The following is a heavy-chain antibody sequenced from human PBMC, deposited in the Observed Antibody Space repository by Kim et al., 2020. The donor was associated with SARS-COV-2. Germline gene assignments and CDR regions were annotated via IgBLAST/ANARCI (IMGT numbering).Heavy chain of an antibody. J-gene: IGHJ6*01. V-gene: IGHV3-30-3*01. CDR1: GFTFSSYA. Sequence: GGSLRLSCAASGFTFSSYAMHWVRQAPGKGLEWVAVISYDGSNKYYADSVKGRFTISRDNSKNTLYLQMNSLRAEDTAVYYCARELYDFWSGYYGWNYY. CDR2: ISYDGSNK. CDR3: ARELYDFWSGYYGWNYY. D-gene: IGHD3-3*01.